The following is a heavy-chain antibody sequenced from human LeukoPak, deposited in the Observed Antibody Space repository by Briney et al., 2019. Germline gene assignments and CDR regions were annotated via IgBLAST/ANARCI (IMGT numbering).Heavy chain of an antibody. J-gene: IGHJ4*02. Sequence: ASVKVSCKPSGYSFTAYAMRWVRQAPGQRLEWMGWITPADGSTKYSEKFQGRVTITRDTAATTAYMELSSLKSEDTAVYYCARRKSSGSGIHVINYFDYWGLGTLVTVSS. CDR3: ARRKSSGSGIHVINYFDY. V-gene: IGHV1-3*01. CDR1: GYSFTAYA. D-gene: IGHD3-10*01. CDR2: ITPADGST.